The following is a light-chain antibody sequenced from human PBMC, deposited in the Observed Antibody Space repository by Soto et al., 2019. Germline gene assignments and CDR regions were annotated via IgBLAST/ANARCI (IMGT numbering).Light chain of an antibody. CDR2: KAY. Sequence: DIQMTQSPSTLSASVGDRVTIACRASQSISSWLAWYQQKPGKAPKLLIYKAYSLESGVPSRFSGSGSGTEFTLAISRLQPDDFANYYCQQYNSYPWTFGQGTKVDIK. V-gene: IGKV1-5*03. CDR1: QSISSW. J-gene: IGKJ1*01. CDR3: QQYNSYPWT.